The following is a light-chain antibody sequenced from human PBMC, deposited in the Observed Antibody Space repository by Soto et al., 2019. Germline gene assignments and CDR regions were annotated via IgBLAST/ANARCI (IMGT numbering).Light chain of an antibody. CDR2: EVT. Sequence: QSALTQPASVSGSPGQSITISCTGTSSDIGYYNYVSWYQQHPGKAPKLMIFEVTNRPSGVSDRFSGSKSGNTASLTISGLQAEDEANYYCNSYSTTSSRILFGGGTQLTVL. CDR1: SSDIGYYNY. V-gene: IGLV2-14*01. J-gene: IGLJ2*01. CDR3: NSYSTTSSRIL.